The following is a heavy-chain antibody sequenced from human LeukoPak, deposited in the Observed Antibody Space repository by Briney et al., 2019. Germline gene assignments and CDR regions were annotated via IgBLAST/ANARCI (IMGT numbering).Heavy chain of an antibody. CDR3: ARWGLSGDYSYLDY. Sequence: SETLSLTCTASGASISGYYWSWIRQPPRKELEWIGYFYTSGSAHYNPSLKSRVTISVDTSRNQFSLKLTSVTAADTAVYYCARWGLSGDYSYLDYWGQGTLVTVSS. J-gene: IGHJ4*02. D-gene: IGHD1-26*01. CDR1: GASISGYY. V-gene: IGHV4-4*09. CDR2: FYTSGSA.